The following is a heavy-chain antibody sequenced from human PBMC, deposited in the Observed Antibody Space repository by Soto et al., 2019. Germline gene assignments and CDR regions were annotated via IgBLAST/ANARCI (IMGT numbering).Heavy chain of an antibody. CDR1: GGSFSGYY. CDR2: INHSGST. V-gene: IGHV4-34*01. D-gene: IGHD3-10*01. J-gene: IGHJ6*02. CDR3: ARGPSLYYYGSGSLLGDYYGMDV. Sequence: SETLSLTCAVYGGSFSGYYWGWIRQPPGKGLEWIGEINHSGSTNYNPSLKSRVTISVDTSKNQFSLKLSSVTAADTAVYYCARGPSLYYYGSGSLLGDYYGMDVWGQGTTVTVSS.